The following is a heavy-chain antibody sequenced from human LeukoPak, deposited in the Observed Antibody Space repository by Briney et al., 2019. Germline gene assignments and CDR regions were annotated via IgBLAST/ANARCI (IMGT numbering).Heavy chain of an antibody. CDR2: IYYSGST. CDR1: GGPISSHY. V-gene: IGHV4-59*11. J-gene: IGHJ4*02. CDR3: ARDGFWSGYSWFDY. D-gene: IGHD3-3*01. Sequence: SETLSLTCTVSGGPISSHYWSWIRQPPGKGLEWIGYIYYSGSTNYNPSLKSRVTIAVDTSKNQFSLKLSSVTAADTAVYYCARDGFWSGYSWFDYWGQGTLVTVSS.